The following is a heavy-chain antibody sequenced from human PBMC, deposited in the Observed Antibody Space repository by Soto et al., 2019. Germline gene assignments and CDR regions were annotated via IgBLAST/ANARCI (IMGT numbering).Heavy chain of an antibody. J-gene: IGHJ6*02. CDR1: GYIFVNYG. D-gene: IGHD3-16*01. CDR3: ATVDNYVTPTPQDV. V-gene: IGHV1-18*01. Sequence: QVQLVQSGDEVRKPGSSVKVSCKASGYIFVNYGIAWVRQAPGQGLEWMGWLSPYSGNTHYASKVQGRLTMTTDTSTSTAYMDLGSLTSDDTAVYYCATVDNYVTPTPQDVWGQGTTVTVSS. CDR2: LSPYSGNT.